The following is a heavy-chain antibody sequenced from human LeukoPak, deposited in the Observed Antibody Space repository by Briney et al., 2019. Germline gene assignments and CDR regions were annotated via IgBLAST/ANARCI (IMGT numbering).Heavy chain of an antibody. CDR1: GFTFSNYG. CDR2: ITATSSST. CDR3: ARSAAAIFEQTAAFDI. D-gene: IGHD6-13*01. Sequence: GGSLRLSCAASGFTFSNYGMSWVRQAPGKGLEWVSAITATSSSTHDADSVQGRFTISRDNSKNTLYLQMNSLRPEDTAIYYCARSAAAIFEQTAAFDIWGQGTMVTVSS. J-gene: IGHJ3*02. V-gene: IGHV3-23*01.